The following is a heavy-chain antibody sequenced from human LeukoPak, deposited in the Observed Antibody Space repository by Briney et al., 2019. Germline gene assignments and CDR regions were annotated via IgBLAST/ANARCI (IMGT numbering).Heavy chain of an antibody. CDR2: ISRHSLTS. CDR3: AKDISPTYSTSVFAS. J-gene: IGHJ4*02. CDR1: GFTFDDYA. D-gene: IGHD2-15*01. V-gene: IGHV3-9*03. Sequence: PGGSLRLSCAASGFTFDDYAMHWVRQAPGRGLEWVSGISRHSLTSGYAESVKGRFTISRDNAKNSLYLQMNSLRAEDMALYFCAKDISPTYSTSVFASWGQGTLVTVSS.